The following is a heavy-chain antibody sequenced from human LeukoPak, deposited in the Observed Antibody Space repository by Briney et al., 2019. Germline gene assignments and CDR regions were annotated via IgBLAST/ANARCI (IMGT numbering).Heavy chain of an antibody. CDR1: GFTFTSYA. V-gene: IGHV3-23*01. D-gene: IGHD6-19*01. CDR3: AKGVIAVAGYYFDY. Sequence: GVSLRLSCAPSGFTFTSYAMRWVRQAPGKGLEWLSSISGSGGSTYYADSVKGRFTISRDNSKNTLYLQMNSLRAEDTAVYYCAKGVIAVAGYYFDYWGQGTLVTVSS. J-gene: IGHJ4*02. CDR2: ISGSGGST.